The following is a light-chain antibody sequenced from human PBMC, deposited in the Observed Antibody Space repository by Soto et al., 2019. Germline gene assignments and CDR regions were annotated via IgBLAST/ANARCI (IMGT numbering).Light chain of an antibody. V-gene: IGLV1-44*01. Sequence: QAVVTQPPSASGTPGQRVTISCSGSNSNIGSGSVNWYQQLPGTAPKLLIYNNNQWPSGVPDRFSGSKSGTSASLAISGLQSEDEADYYCASWDVSLNGLYVFGTGTKVTVL. CDR3: ASWDVSLNGLYV. J-gene: IGLJ1*01. CDR1: NSNIGSGS. CDR2: NNN.